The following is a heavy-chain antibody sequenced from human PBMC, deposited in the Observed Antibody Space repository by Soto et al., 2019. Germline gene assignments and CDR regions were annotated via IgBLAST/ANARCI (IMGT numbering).Heavy chain of an antibody. D-gene: IGHD6-19*01. CDR3: GRDQTMAGPTNLDY. V-gene: IGHV3-74*01. CDR1: GFTFSRYW. CDR2: ISSDGSNI. Sequence: EVQLVESGGGLVQPGGSLRLSCAASGFTFSRYWMHWVRQAPGKGLVWVSRISSDGSNIIYADSVKGRFTISRDDAKNTLYLQMNNLRDEDTAVYYCGRDQTMAGPTNLDYWGQGALVTVSS. J-gene: IGHJ4*02.